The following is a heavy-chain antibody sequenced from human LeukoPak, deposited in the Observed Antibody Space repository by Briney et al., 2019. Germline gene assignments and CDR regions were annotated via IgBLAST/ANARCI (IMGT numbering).Heavy chain of an antibody. V-gene: IGHV3-7*04. Sequence: PGGSLRLSCAASGFTFSSCAMSWVRQAPGKGPEFVATMNRDGSEVAYGNSVRGRFTISRDNAKNSLYLQMYSLRAEDTAVYYCARGIDEWLYLNYWGQGALVTVSS. D-gene: IGHD3-3*01. CDR2: MNRDGSEV. CDR3: ARGIDEWLYLNY. CDR1: GFTFSSCA. J-gene: IGHJ4*02.